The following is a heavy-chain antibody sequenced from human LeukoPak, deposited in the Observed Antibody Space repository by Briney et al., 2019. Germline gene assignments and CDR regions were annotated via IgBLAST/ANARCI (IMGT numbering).Heavy chain of an antibody. J-gene: IGHJ4*02. V-gene: IGHV1-69*06. D-gene: IGHD2-2*01. Sequence: SVKVSCKASGYTFTSYAISWVRQAPGQGLEWMGGIIPIFGTANYAQKFQGRVTITADKSTSTAYMELSSLRSEDTAVYYCAREQVVVPAAMTNWGQGTLVTVSS. CDR1: GYTFTSYA. CDR2: IIPIFGTA. CDR3: AREQVVVPAAMTN.